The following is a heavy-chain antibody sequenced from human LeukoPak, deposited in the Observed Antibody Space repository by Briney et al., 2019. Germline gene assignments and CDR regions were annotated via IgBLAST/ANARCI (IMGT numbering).Heavy chain of an antibody. CDR2: FSATDGSA. CDR1: GFTVSSYG. J-gene: IGHJ3*01. CDR3: AKARIAAAGTGALDV. V-gene: IGHV3-23*01. Sequence: GGSLRLSCAASGFTVSSYGMTWVRLAPGKGLEWVSAFSATDGSAQYAESVKGRFTIARDNSKNSLYLQMNSMRDEDTAVYYCAKARIAAAGTGALDVWGQGTMVTVSS. D-gene: IGHD6-13*01.